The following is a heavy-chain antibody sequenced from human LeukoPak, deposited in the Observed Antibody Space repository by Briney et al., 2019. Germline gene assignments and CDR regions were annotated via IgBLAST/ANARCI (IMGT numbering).Heavy chain of an antibody. D-gene: IGHD2-15*01. CDR1: GFTVSSNY. CDR3: AREVVAATTWFDP. V-gene: IGHV3-53*01. CDR2: IYSGGST. J-gene: IGHJ5*02. Sequence: GGSLRLSCAASGFTVSSNYMSWVRQAPGKGLEWVSVIYSGGSTYYADSVKGRFTISRDNSKNTLYLQMNSLRAEDTAVYYRAREVVAATTWFDPWGQGTLVTVSS.